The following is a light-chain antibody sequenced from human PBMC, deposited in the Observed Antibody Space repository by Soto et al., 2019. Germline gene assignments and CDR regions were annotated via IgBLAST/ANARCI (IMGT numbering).Light chain of an antibody. CDR1: QSVSSSY. CDR3: QHYCTSAL. V-gene: IGKV3-20*01. CDR2: GAS. Sequence: EIVLTQSPGTLSLSPGERATLSCRASQSVSSSYLAWYQQKPGQAPRLLIYGASSRATGIPDRFSVSASGTDFTLTISRLEPYAVEVYYCQHYCTSALFGHGTKVDIK. J-gene: IGKJ3*01.